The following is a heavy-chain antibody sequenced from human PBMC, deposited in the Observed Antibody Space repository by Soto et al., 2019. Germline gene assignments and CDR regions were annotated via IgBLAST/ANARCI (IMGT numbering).Heavy chain of an antibody. CDR1: GGYISSYY. J-gene: IGHJ4*02. CDR2: IYYSGGT. CDR3: ARSIDYGDSPIDY. V-gene: IGHV4-59*01. Sequence: SETLSLTCTVSGGYISSYYWSWIRQPPGKGLEWIGYIYYSGGTNYNPSLKSRVTISVDTSKNQFSLKLSSVTAADTAVYYCARSIDYGDSPIDYWGQGTLVTVSS. D-gene: IGHD4-17*01.